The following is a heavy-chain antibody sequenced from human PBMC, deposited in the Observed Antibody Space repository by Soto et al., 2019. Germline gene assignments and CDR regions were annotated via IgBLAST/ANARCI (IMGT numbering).Heavy chain of an antibody. Sequence: GGSLRLSCAASGFTFSTYAMSWVRQAPGKGLEWVSAISGSGATTYYADSVKGRFTISRDNSKNTLYLQMNSLRAEDTALYYCENERALYGLFDYWGQGTQVTVSS. CDR2: ISGSGATT. V-gene: IGHV3-23*01. CDR1: GFTFSTYA. CDR3: ENERALYGLFDY. D-gene: IGHD2-8*01. J-gene: IGHJ4*02.